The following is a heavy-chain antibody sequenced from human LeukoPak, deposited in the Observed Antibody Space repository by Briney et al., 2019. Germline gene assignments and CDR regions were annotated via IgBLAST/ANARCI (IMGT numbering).Heavy chain of an antibody. CDR3: ARATAVAFDS. J-gene: IGHJ4*02. Sequence: GGSLRLSCAASGFTFSSYWMHWVRQAPGKGLVWVSRINPDGSSTSYADSVKGRFTISRGNAKNTVYLQMNSLRAEDTAVYYCARATAVAFDSWGQGTLVTVSS. D-gene: IGHD6-19*01. CDR2: INPDGSST. V-gene: IGHV3-74*01. CDR1: GFTFSSYW.